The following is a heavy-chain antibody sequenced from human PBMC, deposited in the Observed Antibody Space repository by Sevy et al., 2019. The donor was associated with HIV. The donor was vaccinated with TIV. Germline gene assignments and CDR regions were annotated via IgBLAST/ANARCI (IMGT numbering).Heavy chain of an antibody. V-gene: IGHV3-15*01. CDR2: IKSKTDGGTA. CDR1: GFTFSTAW. Sequence: GGSLRLSCAASGFTFSTAWMNWVRQAPGKGLEWVGRIKSKTDGGTADYAAPVKGRTTISRDDSKNTLYLQMNSLKTEDTAVYHCTTANVWDGDWYFDSWGQGTLVTVSS. J-gene: IGHJ4*02. CDR3: TTANVWDGDWYFDS. D-gene: IGHD2-21*02.